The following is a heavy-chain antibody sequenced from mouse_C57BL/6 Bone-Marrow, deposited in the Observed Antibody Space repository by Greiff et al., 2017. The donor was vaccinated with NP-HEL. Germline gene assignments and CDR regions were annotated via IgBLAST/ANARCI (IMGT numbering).Heavy chain of an antibody. J-gene: IGHJ4*01. CDR2: IRSKSNNYAT. V-gene: IGHV10-1*01. CDR3: VSLWDYYAMDY. D-gene: IGHD4-1*01. Sequence: EVKLVESGGGLVQPKGSLKLSCAASGFSFNTYAMNWVRQAPGKGLEWVARIRSKSNNYATYYADSVKDRFTISRDDSESMLYLQMNNLKTEDTAMYYCVSLWDYYAMDYWGQGTSVTVSS. CDR1: GFSFNTYA.